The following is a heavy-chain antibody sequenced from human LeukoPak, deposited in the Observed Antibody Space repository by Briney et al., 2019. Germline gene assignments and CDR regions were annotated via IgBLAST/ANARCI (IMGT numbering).Heavy chain of an antibody. V-gene: IGHV3-21*01. CDR1: GFTFSGYS. CDR2: ITTTSSYI. Sequence: GGSLRLSCVASGFTFSGYSMNWVRPAPGKGLEWVSLITTTSSYIYYADSVKGRFTISRDNAKNSLYLQMNSLRAEDTAVYYCARVLTGYSYYYYYMDVWGKGTTVTVSS. J-gene: IGHJ6*03. CDR3: ARVLTGYSYYYYYMDV. D-gene: IGHD3-9*01.